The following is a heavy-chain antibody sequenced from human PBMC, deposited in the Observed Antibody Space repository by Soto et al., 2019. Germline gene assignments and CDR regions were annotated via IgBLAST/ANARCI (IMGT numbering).Heavy chain of an antibody. CDR1: GFTFSNYW. CDR2: INTDGSTT. V-gene: IGHV3-74*01. D-gene: IGHD3-16*01. CDR3: ARDLGGYASH. Sequence: EVQLVESGGGLVQPGGSLRLSCAASGFTFSNYWMHWVRQAPGKGPVWVSRINTDGSTTNYADSVQGRFTISRDNAKNTLYLQPYSLGAEDTAVYYSARDLGGYASHWGQGNRVSVSS. J-gene: IGHJ4*02.